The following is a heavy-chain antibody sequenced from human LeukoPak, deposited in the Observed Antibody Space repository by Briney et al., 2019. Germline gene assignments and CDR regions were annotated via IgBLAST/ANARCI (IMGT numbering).Heavy chain of an antibody. Sequence: SETLSLTCTVSGGSINSYYWSWIRQPPGKGLEWIGYLYYSGSTNYKPSLKSRVTISVDTSKNQLSLKLSSVTAADTAVYYCARHENLYDSSPSDIWGQGTKVTVSS. CDR3: ARHENLYDSSPSDI. J-gene: IGHJ3*02. V-gene: IGHV4-59*08. CDR2: LYYSGST. D-gene: IGHD3-22*01. CDR1: GGSINSYY.